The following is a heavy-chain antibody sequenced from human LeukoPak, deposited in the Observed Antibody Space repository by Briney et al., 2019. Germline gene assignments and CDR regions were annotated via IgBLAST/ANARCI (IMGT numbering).Heavy chain of an antibody. D-gene: IGHD6-13*01. J-gene: IGHJ3*02. Sequence: GGSLRLSCAASGFTFSSYEMNWVRQAPGKGLEWVSYISSSRSTIYYADSVKGRFTISRDNAKNSLYLQMNSLKASATAMYYCARGSAAAAQDAFDIWGQGTMVTVSS. V-gene: IGHV3-48*03. CDR2: ISSSRSTI. CDR3: ARGSAAAAQDAFDI. CDR1: GFTFSSYE.